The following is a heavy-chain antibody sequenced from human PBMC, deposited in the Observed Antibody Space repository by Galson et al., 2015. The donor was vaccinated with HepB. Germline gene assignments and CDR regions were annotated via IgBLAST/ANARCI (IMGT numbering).Heavy chain of an antibody. V-gene: IGHV3-21*01. Sequence: SLRLSCAASGFTFSSYSMNWVRQAPGKGLEWVSSISSSSSYIYYADSVKGRFTISRDNAKNSLYLQMNSLRAEDTAVYYCAREADHYYGSGSSSGPFDYWGQGTLVTVSS. CDR3: AREADHYYGSGSSSGPFDY. D-gene: IGHD3-10*01. J-gene: IGHJ4*02. CDR2: ISSSSSYI. CDR1: GFTFSSYS.